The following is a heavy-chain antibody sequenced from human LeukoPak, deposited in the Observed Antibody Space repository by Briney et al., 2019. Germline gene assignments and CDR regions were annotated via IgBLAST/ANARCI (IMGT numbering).Heavy chain of an antibody. CDR3: ARYGIAVAGTEECWFDP. CDR1: GYTFTSYG. Sequence: SVNVSLKASGYTFTSYGISWVRQAPGQGLEWMGWIYAYNGNTNYAQKLQGRVTRTTDTSTSTANMKLRSLRSDDTAVYYCARYGIAVAGTEECWFDPSGQGTLVTVSS. V-gene: IGHV1-18*01. D-gene: IGHD6-19*01. CDR2: IYAYNGNT. J-gene: IGHJ5*02.